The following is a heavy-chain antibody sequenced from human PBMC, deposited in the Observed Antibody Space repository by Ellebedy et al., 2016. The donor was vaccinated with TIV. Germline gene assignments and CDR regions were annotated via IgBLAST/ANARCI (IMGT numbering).Heavy chain of an antibody. V-gene: IGHV1-8*01. Sequence: ASVKVSXXASGYPFTSYDINWVRQAPGQGLEWMGWMNPNSGNTGYAQKFQGRVTMTKNTSARTAYMELSSLRSEDTAVYYCARGRCHGDNCYSSYFYHWGQGTLVTVSS. D-gene: IGHD2-15*01. CDR2: MNPNSGNT. CDR1: GYPFTSYD. J-gene: IGHJ1*01. CDR3: ARGRCHGDNCYSSYFYH.